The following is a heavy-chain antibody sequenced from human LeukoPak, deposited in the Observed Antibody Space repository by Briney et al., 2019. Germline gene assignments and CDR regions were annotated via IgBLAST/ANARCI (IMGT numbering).Heavy chain of an antibody. CDR2: IYYSGST. D-gene: IGHD1-1*01. CDR3: ARDDTTDNWFDP. Sequence: SETLSLTCTVSGGSISSGGYYWSWIRQHPGKGLEWIGYIYYSGSTYYNPSLKSRVTISVDTSKNQFSLKLSSVTAADTAVYYCARDDTTDNWFDPWGQGTLVTVSS. CDR1: GGSISSGGYY. V-gene: IGHV4-31*03. J-gene: IGHJ5*02.